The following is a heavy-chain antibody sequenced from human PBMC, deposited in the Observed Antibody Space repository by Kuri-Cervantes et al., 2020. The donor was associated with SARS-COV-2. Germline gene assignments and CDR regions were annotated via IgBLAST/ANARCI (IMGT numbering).Heavy chain of an antibody. CDR2: INPSGGST. CDR1: GYTFTSYY. V-gene: IGHV1-46*01. CDR3: ARDRAGNSESLSTCFDY. J-gene: IGHJ4*02. Sequence: ASVKVSCKASGYTFTSYYMHWVRQAPGQGPEWMGIINPSGGSTSYAQKFQGRVTMTRDTSTSTVYMELSSLRSEDTAVYYCARDRAGNSESLSTCFDYWGQGTLVTVPS. D-gene: IGHD4-23*01.